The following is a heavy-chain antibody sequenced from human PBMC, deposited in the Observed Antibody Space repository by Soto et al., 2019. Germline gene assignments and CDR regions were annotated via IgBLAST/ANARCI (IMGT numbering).Heavy chain of an antibody. D-gene: IGHD1-1*01. Sequence: GGSLRLSCVASGFTFSRYWMSWARQAPGKGPEWVANIKHDAGEKYYADSVKGRFIISRDNAENSLYLHMNSLRAEDTAVYYCAKELERLPLYGMDVWGQGTTVTVSS. J-gene: IGHJ6*02. CDR1: GFTFSRYW. V-gene: IGHV3-7*03. CDR2: IKHDAGEK. CDR3: AKELERLPLYGMDV.